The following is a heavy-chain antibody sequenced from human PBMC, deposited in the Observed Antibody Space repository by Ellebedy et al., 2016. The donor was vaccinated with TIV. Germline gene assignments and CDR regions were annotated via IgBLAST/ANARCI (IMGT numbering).Heavy chain of an antibody. CDR1: GFSLSTSGMC. CDR2: IDWDDDK. CDR3: ARIASSGRVYYFDY. J-gene: IGHJ4*02. V-gene: IGHV2-70*01. Sequence: SGPTLVXPTQTLTLTCTFSGFSLSTSGMCVSWIRQPPGKALEWLALIDWDDDKYYSTSLKTRLTISKDTSKNQVVLTMTNMDPVDTATYYCARIASSGRVYYFDYWGQGTLVTVSS. D-gene: IGHD1-26*01.